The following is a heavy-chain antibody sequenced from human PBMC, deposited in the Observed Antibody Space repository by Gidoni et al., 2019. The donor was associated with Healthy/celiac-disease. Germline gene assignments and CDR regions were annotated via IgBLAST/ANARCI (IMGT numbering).Heavy chain of an antibody. CDR3: ARRWYDFWSGYQKKGSGYYYYYGMDV. CDR2: IYSSGST. Sequence: QLQLQESGPGLVKPSEALSLTCTVSGCSISSSRYYWGWSRQPPGKGLEWIGSIYSSGSTYYHPSLKSRVTISVDTSKNQFSLKLISVTAADTVVYYCARRWYDFWSGYQKKGSGYYYYYGMDVWGQGTTVTVSS. J-gene: IGHJ6*02. CDR1: GCSISSSRYY. D-gene: IGHD3-3*01. V-gene: IGHV4-39*01.